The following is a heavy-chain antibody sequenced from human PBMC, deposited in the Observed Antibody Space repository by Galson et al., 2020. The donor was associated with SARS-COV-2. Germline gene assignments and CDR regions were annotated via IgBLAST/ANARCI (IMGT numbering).Heavy chain of an antibody. CDR2: IWYDGSNK. J-gene: IGHJ3*02. V-gene: IGHV3-33*06. CDR1: GFTFSSYG. CDR3: AKESTVTTWGRAFDI. Sequence: QAGGSLRLSCAASGFTFSSYGMHWVRQAPGKGLEWVAVIWYDGSNKYYADSVKGRFTISRDNSKNTLYLQMNSLRAEDTAVYYCAKESTVTTWGRAFDIWGQGTMVTVSS. D-gene: IGHD4-17*01.